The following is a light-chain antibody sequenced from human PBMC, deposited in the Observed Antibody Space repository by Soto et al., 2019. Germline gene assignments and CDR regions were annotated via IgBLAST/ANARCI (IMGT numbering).Light chain of an antibody. Sequence: QSALTQPPSASGSPGQSVTISCTGSSSDVGGYNYVSWYQQYPGRAPKLLLYEVIKRPSGVPDRFSGSKSGNTASLTVSGLQAEDEGDYYCSSFTNTENSYVFGSGTKVTVL. J-gene: IGLJ1*01. CDR3: SSFTNTENSYV. CDR1: SSDVGGYNY. V-gene: IGLV2-8*01. CDR2: EVI.